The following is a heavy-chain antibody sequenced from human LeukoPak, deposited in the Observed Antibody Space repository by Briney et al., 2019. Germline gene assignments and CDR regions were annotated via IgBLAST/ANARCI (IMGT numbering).Heavy chain of an antibody. Sequence: HSGGSLRLSCAASGFTFSSYAMSWVRQAPGKGLEWVSAISGSGTNTYYADSVKGRFTISRDDAKNLLYLDMNSLRAEDTAVYYCARGHTAVTRHFDFWGQGTLVTVSS. CDR1: GFTFSSYA. CDR2: ISGSGTNT. J-gene: IGHJ4*02. V-gene: IGHV3-23*01. D-gene: IGHD4-17*01. CDR3: ARGHTAVTRHFDF.